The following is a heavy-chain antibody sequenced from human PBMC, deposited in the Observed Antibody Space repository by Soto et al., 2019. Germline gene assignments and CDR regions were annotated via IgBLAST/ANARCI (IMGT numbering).Heavy chain of an antibody. V-gene: IGHV6-1*01. CDR2: TYYRSKWYN. CDR1: GDSVSSNSAA. D-gene: IGHD3-10*01. Sequence: KQSQTLSLTCAISGDSVSSNSAAWNWIRQSPSRGLEWLGRTYYRSKWYNDYAVSVKSRITINPDTSKNQFSLQLNSVTPEDTAVYYCARDSRWSRKVLRGGYYYYYMDVWGKGTTVTVSS. CDR3: ARDSRWSRKVLRGGYYYYYMDV. J-gene: IGHJ6*03.